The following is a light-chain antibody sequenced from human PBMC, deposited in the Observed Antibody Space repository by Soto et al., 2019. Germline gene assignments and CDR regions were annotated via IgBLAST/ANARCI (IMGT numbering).Light chain of an antibody. CDR1: SGDVGAYDF. Sequence: QSVLAQPASVSGSPGQSITISCTGTSGDVGAYDFVSWYQQHPDKAPKLMIYEVSNRPSGVSYRFSGSKSVNTATLTISGLQAEDEADYYCSAYTTSSTRVFGTGTKVTVL. CDR2: EVS. CDR3: SAYTTSSTRV. V-gene: IGLV2-14*03. J-gene: IGLJ1*01.